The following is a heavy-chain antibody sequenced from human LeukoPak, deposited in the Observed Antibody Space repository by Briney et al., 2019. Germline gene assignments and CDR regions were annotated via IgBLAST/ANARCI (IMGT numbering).Heavy chain of an antibody. J-gene: IGHJ3*02. Sequence: GGSLRPSCAASGFTVSSNYMSWVRQAPGKGLVWVSVIYSGGSTYYADSVKGRFTISRDNSKNTLYLQMNSLRAEDTAVYYCARVEAAAGTMYAFDIWGQGTMVTVSS. CDR1: GFTVSSNY. D-gene: IGHD6-13*01. CDR2: IYSGGST. V-gene: IGHV3-66*01. CDR3: ARVEAAAGTMYAFDI.